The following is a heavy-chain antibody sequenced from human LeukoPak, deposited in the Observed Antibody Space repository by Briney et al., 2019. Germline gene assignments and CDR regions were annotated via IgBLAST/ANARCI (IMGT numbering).Heavy chain of an antibody. CDR3: ARWGFITIRPGDFYV. J-gene: IGHJ3*01. Sequence: NPSETLSLTCAVSGYSISRGYYWGWIRQPPGKGLEWIGNIYHYGSTYYNPSLKSRVTISVDTSKNQFSLKLRSVTAADTAVYYCARWGFITIRPGDFYVWGQGTMVTVSS. D-gene: IGHD3-3*01. CDR1: GYSISRGYY. V-gene: IGHV4-38-2*01. CDR2: IYHYGST.